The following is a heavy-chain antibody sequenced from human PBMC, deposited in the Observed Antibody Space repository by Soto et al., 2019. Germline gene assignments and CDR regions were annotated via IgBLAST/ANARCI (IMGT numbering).Heavy chain of an antibody. J-gene: IGHJ3*02. CDR2: IYYSGST. CDR3: ARFDHHYDYVWGSYRYRGSGDDAFDI. D-gene: IGHD3-16*02. CDR1: GGSISSSSYY. V-gene: IGHV4-39*01. Sequence: SETLSLTCTVSGGSISSSSYYWGWIRQPPGKGLEWIGSIYYSGSTYYNPSLKSRVTISVDTSKNQFSLKLSSVTAADTAVYYCARFDHHYDYVWGSYRYRGSGDDAFDIWGQGTMVTVSS.